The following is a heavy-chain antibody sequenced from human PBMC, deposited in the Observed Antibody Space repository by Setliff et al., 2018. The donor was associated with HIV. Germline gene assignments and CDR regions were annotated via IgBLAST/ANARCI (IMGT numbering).Heavy chain of an antibody. J-gene: IGHJ4*02. CDR1: GGSSSSGY. D-gene: IGHD3-10*01. CDR3: TGDYSSGSNRFDY. V-gene: IGHV4-4*08. CDR2: IYPIGSP. Sequence: SETLSLTCAVSGGSSSSGYWSWIRQPPGKGLEWIGYIYPIGSPDFPSGNAVYNPSFRSRVTLSLDTSKNQFSLKLTSVTAADAAVYYCTGDYSSGSNRFDYWGQGTPVTVSS.